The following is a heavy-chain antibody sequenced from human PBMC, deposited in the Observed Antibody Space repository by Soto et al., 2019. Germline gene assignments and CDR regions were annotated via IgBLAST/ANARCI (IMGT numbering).Heavy chain of an antibody. CDR2: INSDGSST. V-gene: IGHV3-74*01. Sequence: EVQLVESGGGLVQPGGSLRLSCAASGFTFSSYWMHWVRQAPGKGLVWVSRINSDGSSTSYADSVKGRFTISRDNAKNTLYLQMNSLRAEDTAVYYCARVDCSGGSCYHLVYWGQGTLVTVSS. D-gene: IGHD2-15*01. CDR1: GFTFSSYW. CDR3: ARVDCSGGSCYHLVY. J-gene: IGHJ4*02.